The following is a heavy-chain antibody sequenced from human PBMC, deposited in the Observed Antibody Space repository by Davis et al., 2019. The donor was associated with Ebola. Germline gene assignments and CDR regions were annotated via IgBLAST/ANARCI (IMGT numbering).Heavy chain of an antibody. CDR1: GFTFSTYD. CDR2: IKTAGDT. V-gene: IGHV3-13*01. CDR3: ARAVDYYYYGMDV. D-gene: IGHD4-23*01. J-gene: IGHJ6*04. Sequence: GESLKISCAASGFTFSTYDMHWVRQAPGKGLEWVSGIKTAGDTYYPGSVKGRFTISRENAKNSLYLQMNSLRAGDTAVYYCARAVDYYYYGMDVWGKGTTVTVSS.